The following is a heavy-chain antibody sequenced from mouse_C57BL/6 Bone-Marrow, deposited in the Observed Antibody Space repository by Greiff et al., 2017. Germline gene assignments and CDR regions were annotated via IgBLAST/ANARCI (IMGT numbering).Heavy chain of an antibody. CDR2: IDPNSGGT. CDR3: ARLFITTVVARYFDV. CDR1: GYTFTSYW. V-gene: IGHV1-72*01. J-gene: IGHJ1*03. Sequence: QVQLQQPGAELVKPGASVKLSCKASGYTFTSYWMHWVKQRPGRGLEWIGRIDPNSGGTKYNEKFKSKATLTVDKPSSTAYMQLSSLTSEDSAVYYCARLFITTVVARYFDVWGTGTTVTVSS. D-gene: IGHD1-1*01.